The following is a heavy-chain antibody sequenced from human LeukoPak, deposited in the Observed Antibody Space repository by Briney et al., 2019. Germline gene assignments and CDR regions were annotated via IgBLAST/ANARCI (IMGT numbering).Heavy chain of an antibody. CDR1: GGSISSYY. Sequence: SETLSLTCTVSGGSISSYYWSWIRQPAGKGLEWIGRIYTSGSTNYSPSLKSRVTMSVGTSKNQFSLKLTSVTAADTAVYYCARWASGAKNYYYYMDVWGKGTTVTVSS. CDR3: ARWASGAKNYYYYMDV. D-gene: IGHD4-17*01. CDR2: IYTSGST. V-gene: IGHV4-4*07. J-gene: IGHJ6*03.